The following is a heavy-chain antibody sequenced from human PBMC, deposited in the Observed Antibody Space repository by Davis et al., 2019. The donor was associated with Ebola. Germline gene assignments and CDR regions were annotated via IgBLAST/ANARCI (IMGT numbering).Heavy chain of an antibody. CDR3: ARHSLYYYDSSGYRTSDYFDY. Sequence: SETLSLTCTVSGGSISSSSYYWGWIRQPPGKGLEWIGRIYYSGSTYYNPSLKSRVTISVDTSKNQFSLKLSSVTAADTAVYYCARHSLYYYDSSGYRTSDYFDYWGQGTLVTVSS. V-gene: IGHV4-39*01. J-gene: IGHJ4*02. CDR2: IYYSGST. CDR1: GGSISSSSYY. D-gene: IGHD3-22*01.